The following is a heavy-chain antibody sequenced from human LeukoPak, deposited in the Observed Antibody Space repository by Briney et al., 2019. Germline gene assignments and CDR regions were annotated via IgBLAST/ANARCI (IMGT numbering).Heavy chain of an antibody. Sequence: NPSETLSLTCTVSGGSVTSHYWRWLRLPPENRLEWIGFVYSSGGPNYHPSLESRLTMSLHTSKNQVSLSLRSVPAADAAVFFCARQMRSGNSLFVGHWGQGTLVTVSS. J-gene: IGHJ4*02. V-gene: IGHV4-59*08. CDR3: ARQMRSGNSLFVGH. D-gene: IGHD3-10*02. CDR2: VYSSGGP. CDR1: GGSVTSHY.